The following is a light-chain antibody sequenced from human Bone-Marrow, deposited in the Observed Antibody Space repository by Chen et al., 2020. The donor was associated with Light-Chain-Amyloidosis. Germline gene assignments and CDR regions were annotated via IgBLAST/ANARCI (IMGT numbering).Light chain of an antibody. CDR3: QSADSSGTDEVI. J-gene: IGLJ2*01. V-gene: IGLV3-25*03. CDR2: RDT. CDR1: DLPTKY. Sequence: SYELTQPPSVSVSPGQTARLTCSGDDLPTKYAYWYQQKPGQAPVLVIHRDTERPSGSSERFSGSSSGTTATLTISGVQAEDEADYHCQSADSSGTDEVIFGGGTKLTVL.